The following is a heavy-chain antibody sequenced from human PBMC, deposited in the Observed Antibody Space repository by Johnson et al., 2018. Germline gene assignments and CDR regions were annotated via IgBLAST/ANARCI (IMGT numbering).Heavy chain of an antibody. Sequence: VQLVESGGGVVQPGRSLRLSCAASGFTFSNYGMHWVRQAPGKGLEWVAVISYDGSNKYYADSVKGRFTISRDNSKNTLYLQMTSLRAEDTAVYSCAKAPRGGYPGYYMDVWGKGTTVTVS. CDR2: ISYDGSNK. CDR1: GFTFSNYG. CDR3: AKAPRGGYPGYYMDV. J-gene: IGHJ6*03. D-gene: IGHD3-16*02. V-gene: IGHV3-30*18.